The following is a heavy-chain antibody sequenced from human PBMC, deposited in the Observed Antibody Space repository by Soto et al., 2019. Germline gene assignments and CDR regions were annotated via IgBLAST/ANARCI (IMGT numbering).Heavy chain of an antibody. CDR3: ARGKRLSDWFDP. CDR2: SYSSGGT. V-gene: IGHV4-4*07. CDR1: GAYMSSYY. J-gene: IGHJ5*02. Sequence: PETLSLTYSVSGAYMSSYYLTSLRQPAGKGLEWIGRSYSSGGTRYNPSLKSRVTISLYTSKNHFSLRLNSVTAADTAVSYCARGKRLSDWFDPWGQGTLVTVSS.